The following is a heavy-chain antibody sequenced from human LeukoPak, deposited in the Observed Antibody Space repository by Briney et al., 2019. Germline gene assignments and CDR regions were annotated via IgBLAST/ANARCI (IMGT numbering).Heavy chain of an antibody. CDR2: INPSGGIT. V-gene: IGHV1-46*01. Sequence: ASVKVSCKASGYTFTNYYMHWVRQAPGQGLEWMGIINPSGGITNYAQKFQGRVTMTRDMSTSTVYMELSSLRSEDTAVYYCARASGYSGYDLDYWGQGTLVTVSS. CDR3: ARASGYSGYDLDY. D-gene: IGHD5-12*01. J-gene: IGHJ4*02. CDR1: GYTFTNYY.